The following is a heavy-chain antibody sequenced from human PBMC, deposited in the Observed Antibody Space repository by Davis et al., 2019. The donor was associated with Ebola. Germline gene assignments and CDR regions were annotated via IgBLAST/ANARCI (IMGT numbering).Heavy chain of an antibody. CDR3: ARGLRFLEWYSYGMDV. Sequence: PGGSLRLSCAASGFTFSSYWMHWVRQAPGKGLVWVSRINGDGSTTTYADSVKGRFTISRDNAKNTLYLHMNSLRAEDTAVYYCARGLRFLEWYSYGMDVWGKGTTVTVSS. D-gene: IGHD3-3*01. CDR2: INGDGSTT. CDR1: GFTFSSYW. J-gene: IGHJ6*04. V-gene: IGHV3-74*01.